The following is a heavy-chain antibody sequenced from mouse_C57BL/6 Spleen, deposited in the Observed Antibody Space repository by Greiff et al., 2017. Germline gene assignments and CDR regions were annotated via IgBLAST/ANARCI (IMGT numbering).Heavy chain of an antibody. CDR2: ISSGSSTI. Sequence: EVMLVESGGGLVKPGGSLKLSCAASGFTFSDYGMHWVRQAPEKGLEWVAYISSGSSTIYYADTVKGRFTISRDNAKNTLFLQMTSLRSEDTAMYYCAIYYDYDRGYFDYWGQGTTLTVSS. CDR1: GFTFSDYG. V-gene: IGHV5-17*01. CDR3: AIYYDYDRGYFDY. D-gene: IGHD2-4*01. J-gene: IGHJ2*01.